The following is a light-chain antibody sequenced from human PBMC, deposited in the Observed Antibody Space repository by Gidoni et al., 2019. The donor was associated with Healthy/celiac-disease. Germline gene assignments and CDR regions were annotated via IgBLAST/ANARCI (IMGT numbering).Light chain of an antibody. V-gene: IGLV6-57*04. CDR1: SGSIASNY. CDR3: QSYDSSIYVV. Sequence: NFILTQPHSVSESPGKTVTISCTRSSGSIASNYVQWYQQRPGSAPTTVIYWDNKRPSGVPDRFSGSIDSSSNSASLTISGLKTEDEADYYCQSYDSSIYVVFGGGTKLTVL. CDR2: WDN. J-gene: IGLJ2*01.